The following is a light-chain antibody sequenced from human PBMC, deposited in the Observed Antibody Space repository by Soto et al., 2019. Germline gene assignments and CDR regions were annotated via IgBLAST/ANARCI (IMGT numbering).Light chain of an antibody. CDR3: SSYTGSRTLV. J-gene: IGLJ2*01. V-gene: IGLV2-8*01. Sequence: QSALTQPPSASGSPGQSVTISCTGASSDVGGYSYVSWYQQHPGKAPKLMIYEVNKRPSGVPDRFSGSKSGNTASLTVSGLQAEDEADYYCSSYTGSRTLVFGGGTKLTVL. CDR1: SSDVGGYSY. CDR2: EVN.